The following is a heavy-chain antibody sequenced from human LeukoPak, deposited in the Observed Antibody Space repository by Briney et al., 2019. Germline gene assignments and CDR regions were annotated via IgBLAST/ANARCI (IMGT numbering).Heavy chain of an antibody. CDR1: GGSFSGYY. V-gene: IGHV4-34*01. CDR3: AGERGEEYSSGWYKTNYFYN. CDR2: IKHSGST. J-gene: IGHJ4*02. Sequence: SETLSLTCGVYGGSFSGYYWSWIRQPPGKGLEWIGEIKHSGSTNYNPSLESRVAISADMSKNQISLKLTSVTGADTAVYYCAGERGEEYSSGWYKTNYFYNWGQGIRVTVSS. D-gene: IGHD6-19*01.